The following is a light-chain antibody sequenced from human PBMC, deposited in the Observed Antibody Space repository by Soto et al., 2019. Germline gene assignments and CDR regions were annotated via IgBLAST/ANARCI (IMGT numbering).Light chain of an antibody. CDR2: AAS. J-gene: IGKJ1*01. CDR1: QSISSY. V-gene: IGKV1-39*01. CDR3: RQSYCTPQAT. Sequence: DIQMTQSPSSLSASVGDRVTITCRASQSISSYLNWYQQKPGKAPKLLIYAASSLQSGVPSRFSGSGSGTDFTLTISSLQPEDFATYYCRQSYCTPQATFGQGTKVEIK.